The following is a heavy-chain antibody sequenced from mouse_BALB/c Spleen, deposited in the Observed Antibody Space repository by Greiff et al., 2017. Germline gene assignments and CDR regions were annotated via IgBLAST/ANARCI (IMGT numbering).Heavy chain of an antibody. Sequence: EVKLMESGPELVKPGASVKMSCKASGYTFTSYDMHWVKQKPGQGLEWIGYINTYNDGTKYNEKFKGKATLTSDKSTSTAYMKLSSLTSEDAAVYYCARYLESMDYWGQGTTVTVSS. CDR2: INTYNDGT. V-gene: IGHV1-14*01. CDR1: GYTFTSYD. CDR3: ARYLESMDY. J-gene: IGHJ4*01.